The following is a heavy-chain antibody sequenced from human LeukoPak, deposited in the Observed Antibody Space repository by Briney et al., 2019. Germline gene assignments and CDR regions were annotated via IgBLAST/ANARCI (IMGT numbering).Heavy chain of an antibody. V-gene: IGHV4-34*01. CDR1: GGSFSGYY. CDR3: ARDNIQLRQRYYYYGMDV. J-gene: IGHJ6*02. CDR2: INHSGST. Sequence: PSETLSLTCAVYGGSFSGYYWSWIRQPPGKGLEWIGEINHSGSTNYNPSLKSRVTISVDTSKNQFSLKLSSVTAADTAVYYCARDNIQLRQRYYYYGMDVWGQGTTVTVSS. D-gene: IGHD5-18*01.